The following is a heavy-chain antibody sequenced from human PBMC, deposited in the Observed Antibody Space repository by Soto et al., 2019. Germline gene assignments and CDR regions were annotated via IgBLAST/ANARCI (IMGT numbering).Heavy chain of an antibody. J-gene: IGHJ4*02. CDR1: GFTFSSYG. D-gene: IGHD1-7*01. Sequence: GSLRLSCAASGFTFSSYGMTWVRQAPGKGLEWVSFSSATGAGTYYADSVKGRFTISRDNSKNTLYLQMTSLRADDTAVYYCAKDRRAGGNYGFYSDFWGQGALVTVSS. CDR3: AKDRRAGGNYGFYSDF. V-gene: IGHV3-23*01. CDR2: SSATGAGT.